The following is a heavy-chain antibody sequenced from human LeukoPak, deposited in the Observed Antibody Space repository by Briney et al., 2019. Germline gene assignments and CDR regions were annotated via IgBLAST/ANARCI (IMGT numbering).Heavy chain of an antibody. CDR1: GGSISSSSYY. J-gene: IGHJ4*02. V-gene: IGHV4-39*01. CDR3: ATSSPYYYDSSGTWSY. CDR2: IYYSGST. Sequence: PSETLSLTCTVSGGSISSSSYYWGWIRQPPGKGLEWIGSIYYSGSTHYNLSLKSRVTISVDTSKNQFSLKLSSVTAADTAVYYCATSSPYYYDSSGTWSYWGQGTLVTVSS. D-gene: IGHD3-22*01.